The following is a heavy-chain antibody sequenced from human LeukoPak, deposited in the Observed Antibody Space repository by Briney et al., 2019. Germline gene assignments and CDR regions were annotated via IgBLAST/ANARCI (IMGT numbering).Heavy chain of an antibody. D-gene: IGHD3-3*01. CDR1: GGSISSGGYY. CDR2: IYHSGST. V-gene: IGHV4-30-2*01. J-gene: IGHJ5*02. Sequence: SQTLSLTCTVSGGSISSGGYYWSWIRQPPGKGLEWIGYIYHSGSTYYNPSLKSRVTISVDRSKNQFSLKLSSVTAADTAVYYCARRHYDFWSGYYRWFDPWGQGTLVTVSS. CDR3: ARRHYDFWSGYYRWFDP.